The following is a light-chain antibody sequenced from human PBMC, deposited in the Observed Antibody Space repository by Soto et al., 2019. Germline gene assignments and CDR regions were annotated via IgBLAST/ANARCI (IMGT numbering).Light chain of an antibody. V-gene: IGKV1-12*02. CDR2: AAS. J-gene: IGKJ2*01. Sequence: DIQMTQSPSSVSASVGDRVTITCRASQGISSXXXXYXQXPGKAPKLLIYAASSLQSGVPSRFSGSGSGTDFTLTISSLQPEDFATYYCQQANSFPYTFGQGTKLEIK. CDR3: QQANSFPYT. CDR1: QGISSX.